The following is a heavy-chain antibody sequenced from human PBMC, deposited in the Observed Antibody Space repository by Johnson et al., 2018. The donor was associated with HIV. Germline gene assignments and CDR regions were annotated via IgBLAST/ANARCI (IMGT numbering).Heavy chain of an antibody. CDR3: ATENYYENAFDI. CDR1: GFTFNNYA. J-gene: IGHJ3*02. Sequence: VQLVESGGGVVQPGRSVRLSYAASGFTFNNYAMHWVRQAPGKGLEWVAVISYDGSYEYYADSVKGRFTISRDNAKNSLYLQMNSLRAEDTAVYYCATENYYENAFDIWGHGTMVTVSS. D-gene: IGHD3-22*01. CDR2: ISYDGSYE. V-gene: IGHV3-30*04.